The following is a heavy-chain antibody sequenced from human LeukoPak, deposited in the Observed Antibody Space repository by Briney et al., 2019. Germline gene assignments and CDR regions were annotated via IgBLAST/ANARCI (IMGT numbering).Heavy chain of an antibody. CDR1: GNYW. V-gene: IGHV3-69-1*01. D-gene: IGHD3-22*01. CDR2: ISSSSYI. J-gene: IGHJ4*02. CDR3: ARSRTTYYYDSSGYYSFDY. Sequence: GGSLRLSCAASGNYWMHWVRQVPGKGLVWVSSISSSSYIYYADSVKGRFTISRDNAKNSLYLQMNSLRAEDTAVYYCARSRTTYYYDSSGYYSFDYWGQGTLVTVSS.